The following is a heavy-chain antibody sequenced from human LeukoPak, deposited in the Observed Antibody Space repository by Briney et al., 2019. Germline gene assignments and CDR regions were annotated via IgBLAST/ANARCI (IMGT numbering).Heavy chain of an antibody. D-gene: IGHD2-8*01. CDR2: IKQDGSEM. J-gene: IGHJ4*02. CDR3: ARGRGVDS. Sequence: GGSLRLSCAASGFFFNAYWLSWVRQAPGMGLEWVANIKQDGSEMYYVDSVKGRFIISRDNAKNSLFLQMNSLRVEDTAVYYCARGRGVDSWGQGTLVTVSS. CDR1: GFFFNAYW. V-gene: IGHV3-7*03.